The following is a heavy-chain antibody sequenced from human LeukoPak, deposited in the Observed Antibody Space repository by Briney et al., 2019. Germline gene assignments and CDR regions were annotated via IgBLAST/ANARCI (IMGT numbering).Heavy chain of an antibody. J-gene: IGHJ6*03. CDR2: IYYGGST. V-gene: IGHV4-59*01. CDR1: GGSISSYY. D-gene: IGHD5-12*01. Sequence: SETLSLTCTVSGGSISSYYWSWLRQPPGKGLEWIGYIYYGGSTNYNPSLKSRVTISVDTSKSQFSLKLSSVTAADTAVYYCARAPVSGYDYYYYYYMDVWGKGTTVTVSS. CDR3: ARAPVSGYDYYYYYYMDV.